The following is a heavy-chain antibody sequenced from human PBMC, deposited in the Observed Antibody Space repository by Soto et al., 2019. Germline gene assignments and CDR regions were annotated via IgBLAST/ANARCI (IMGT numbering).Heavy chain of an antibody. Sequence: QVQLQESGPGLVKPSETLSLTCTVSGGSISSYYWSWIRQPPGKGLEWIGYIYYSGGTNYNPSLKSRATISVDTSKNQFSLKLSSVTAADTAVYYCARLAAAGGGFYYYYYYMDVWGKGTTVTVSS. J-gene: IGHJ6*03. CDR1: GGSISSYY. CDR2: IYYSGGT. V-gene: IGHV4-59*01. CDR3: ARLAAAGGGFYYYYYYMDV. D-gene: IGHD6-13*01.